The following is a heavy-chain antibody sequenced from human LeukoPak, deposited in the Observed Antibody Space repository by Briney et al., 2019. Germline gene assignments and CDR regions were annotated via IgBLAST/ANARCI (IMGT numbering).Heavy chain of an antibody. CDR2: ISYSGTT. CDR1: GGSISSYY. D-gene: IGHD5-24*01. Sequence: SETLSLTCTVSGGSISSYYWSWIRQPPGKGLEWIGYISYSGTTNYNPSLKSRVTISVDTSKNQFSLKLTSVTAADTAVYYCARYGFFMAFDYWGQGTLVTVSS. CDR3: ARYGFFMAFDY. V-gene: IGHV4-59*08. J-gene: IGHJ4*02.